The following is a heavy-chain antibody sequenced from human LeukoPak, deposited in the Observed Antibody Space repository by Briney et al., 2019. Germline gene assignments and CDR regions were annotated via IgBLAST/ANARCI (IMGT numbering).Heavy chain of an antibody. D-gene: IGHD6-19*01. CDR2: IYYSGNT. Sequence: SETLSLTCTVSGGSISSDYWNWIRQPPGKALVWIGYIYYSGNTNYNPSLESRVTISVDPSKTQFSLTLTSVTAADTAVYYCSRAPGQWLGTGMDGWGQGTTVTVSS. J-gene: IGHJ6*02. V-gene: IGHV4-59*01. CDR3: SRAPGQWLGTGMDG. CDR1: GGSISSDY.